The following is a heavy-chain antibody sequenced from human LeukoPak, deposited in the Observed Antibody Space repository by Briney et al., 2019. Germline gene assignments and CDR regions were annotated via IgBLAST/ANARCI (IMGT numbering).Heavy chain of an antibody. CDR1: GFSFSSHG. Sequence: GGSLRLSCVASGFSFSSHGMSWVRQAPGKGLEWVSGIIGGAGGTYYADSVKGRITISRDNSKNTLYLQMNSLRAEDTAVYYCAHGSMYQLDYWGQGTLVTVSS. CDR2: IIGGAGGT. V-gene: IGHV3-23*01. D-gene: IGHD2-2*01. J-gene: IGHJ4*02. CDR3: AHGSMYQLDY.